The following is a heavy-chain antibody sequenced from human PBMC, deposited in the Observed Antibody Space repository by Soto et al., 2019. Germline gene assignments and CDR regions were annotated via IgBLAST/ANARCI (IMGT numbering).Heavy chain of an antibody. CDR1: GGSISSGGYY. V-gene: IGHV4-31*03. Sequence: SETLSLTCTVSGGSISSGGYYWSWIRQHPGKGLEWIGYIYYSGSTYYNPSLKSRVTISVDTSKNQFSLKLSSVTAADTAVYYCVREGRCLHNLFDPWGKGTLVPVSS. D-gene: IGHD3-10*01. J-gene: IGHJ5*02. CDR3: VREGRCLHNLFDP. CDR2: IYYSGST.